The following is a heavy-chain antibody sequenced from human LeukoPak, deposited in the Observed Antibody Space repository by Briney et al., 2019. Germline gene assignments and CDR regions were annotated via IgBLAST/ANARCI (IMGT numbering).Heavy chain of an antibody. CDR2: INHSGST. Sequence: SETLSLTCAVYGGSSSGYYWSWIRQPPGKGLEWIGGINHSGSTNYNPSLKSRVTKSVDTSKNQFSLKLSSVTAADTAVYYCARVDTAMVLDYWGQGTLVTVSS. V-gene: IGHV4-34*01. CDR1: GGSSSGYY. J-gene: IGHJ4*02. CDR3: ARVDTAMVLDY. D-gene: IGHD5-18*01.